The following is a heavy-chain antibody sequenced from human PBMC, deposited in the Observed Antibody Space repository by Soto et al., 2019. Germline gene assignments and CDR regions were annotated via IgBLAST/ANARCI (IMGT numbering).Heavy chain of an antibody. V-gene: IGHV4-30-2*01. CDR1: GGSISSGGYS. CDR2: IYHGST. D-gene: IGHD6-19*01. CDR3: VRAGGLGAVAVAY. J-gene: IGHJ4*02. Sequence: QLQLQESGSGLVKPSQTLSLTCAVSGGSISSGGYSWSWIRQPPGKGLEWIGYIYHGSTYYNPSLKSAGTRSVDRSTSQCSMKQSSVTAADTAVYYCVRAGGLGAVAVAYWGQGTLVTVSS.